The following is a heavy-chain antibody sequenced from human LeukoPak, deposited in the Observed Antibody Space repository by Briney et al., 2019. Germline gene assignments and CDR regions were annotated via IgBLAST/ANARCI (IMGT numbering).Heavy chain of an antibody. CDR2: TRNKANSYTT. CDR3: ALLWRGYARGLDY. Sequence: GGSLRLSCAASGFTFSDHYMDWVRQAPGKGLEGVGRTRNKANSYTTEYAASVKGRFTISRDDSKNSLYLQMNSLKTEDTAVYYCALLWRGYARGLDYWGQGTLVTVSS. D-gene: IGHD5-12*01. CDR1: GFTFSDHY. J-gene: IGHJ4*02. V-gene: IGHV3-72*01.